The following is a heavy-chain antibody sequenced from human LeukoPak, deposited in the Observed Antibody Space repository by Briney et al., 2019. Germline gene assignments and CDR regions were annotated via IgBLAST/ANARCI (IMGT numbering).Heavy chain of an antibody. Sequence: GGSLRLSCAVSGFTFSSYWMSWVRQAPGKGLEWVANIKEDGNEKYFVDSVKGRFTISRDNAKNSLYLQMNSLRAEDTGVYYCARDPGIAAAGTFYYYGMDVWGQGTTVTVSS. CDR3: ARDPGIAAAGTFYYYGMDV. CDR1: GFTFSSYW. V-gene: IGHV3-7*01. D-gene: IGHD6-13*01. J-gene: IGHJ6*02. CDR2: IKEDGNEK.